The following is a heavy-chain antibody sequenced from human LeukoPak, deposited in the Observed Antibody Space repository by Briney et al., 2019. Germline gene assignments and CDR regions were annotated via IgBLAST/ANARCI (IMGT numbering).Heavy chain of an antibody. CDR3: ARVGGYDFGAHAFDI. J-gene: IGHJ3*02. CDR1: GYTFTGYY. D-gene: IGHD5-12*01. Sequence: GASVKVSCKASGYTFTGYYMHWVRQAPGQGLEWMGWINPNSGGTNYAQKFQGRVTMTRDTSISTAYTELSRLRSDDTAVYYCARVGGYDFGAHAFDIWGQGTMVTVSS. CDR2: INPNSGGT. V-gene: IGHV1-2*02.